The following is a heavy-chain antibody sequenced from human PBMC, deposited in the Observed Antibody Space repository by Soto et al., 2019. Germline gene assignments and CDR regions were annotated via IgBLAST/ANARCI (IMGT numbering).Heavy chain of an antibody. D-gene: IGHD2-15*01. CDR3: ASPNRGYCSGGSCYRRFDY. CDR1: GGTFSSYA. Sequence: QVQLVQSGAEVQKPGSSVKVSCKASGGTFSSYAISWVRQAPGQGLEWMGGIIPIFGTANYAQKFQGRVTITADESTSTAYMELSSLRSEDTAVYYCASPNRGYCSGGSCYRRFDYWGQGTLVTVSS. V-gene: IGHV1-69*01. J-gene: IGHJ4*02. CDR2: IIPIFGTA.